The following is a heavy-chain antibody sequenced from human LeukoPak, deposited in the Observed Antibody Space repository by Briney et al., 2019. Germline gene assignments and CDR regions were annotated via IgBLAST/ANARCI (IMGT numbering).Heavy chain of an antibody. V-gene: IGHV1-3*01. J-gene: IGHJ5*02. D-gene: IGHD1-26*01. Sequence: ASVKVSCKASGYTFTSYAMHWVRQAPGQRLEWMGWINAGNGNTKYSQKFQGRVTITRDTSASTAYMELSSLRSEDTAVYYCARDLNGGSYRDWFDPWGQGTLVTVSS. CDR2: INAGNGNT. CDR1: GYTFTSYA. CDR3: ARDLNGGSYRDWFDP.